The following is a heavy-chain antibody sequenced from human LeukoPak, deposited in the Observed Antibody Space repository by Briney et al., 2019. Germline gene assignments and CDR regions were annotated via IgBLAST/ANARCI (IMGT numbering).Heavy chain of an antibody. CDR1: GFTFSSYG. CDR3: ARDMEEGGSPYFQH. CDR2: IWYDGSNK. V-gene: IGHV3-33*01. D-gene: IGHD2-15*01. Sequence: PGGSLRLSCAASGFTFSSYGMHWVRQAPGKGLEWVAVIWYDGSNKYYADSVKGRFTISRDNSKNTLYLQMNSLRAEDTAVYYCARDMEEGGSPYFQHWGQGTLVTVSS. J-gene: IGHJ1*01.